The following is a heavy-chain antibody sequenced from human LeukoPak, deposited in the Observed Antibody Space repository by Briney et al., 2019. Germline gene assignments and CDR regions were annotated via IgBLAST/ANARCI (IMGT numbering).Heavy chain of an antibody. CDR1: GVSISNCY. D-gene: IGHD4-23*01. Sequence: PSETLSLTCTVSGVSISNCYWSWIRQPPGKGLEWIAYSGSTNYNPSLKSRVTISVDTSKNQFSLKLRSVTAADTAVYYCAGDGGNGAFDYWGQGTLVTVSS. CDR2: SGST. J-gene: IGHJ4*02. CDR3: AGDGGNGAFDY. V-gene: IGHV4-59*01.